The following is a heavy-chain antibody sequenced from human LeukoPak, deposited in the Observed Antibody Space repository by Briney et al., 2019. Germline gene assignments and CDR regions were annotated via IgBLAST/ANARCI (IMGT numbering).Heavy chain of an antibody. CDR1: GFTFSSYA. J-gene: IGHJ4*02. CDR3: AREVYYFDY. V-gene: IGHV3-30*04. D-gene: IGHD2-8*01. Sequence: GGSLRLSCAASGFTFSSYAMHWVRQAPGKGLEWVAVISYDGSNKYYADSVKGRFTISRDNSKNTLYLQMNSLRAEDTAVYYCAREVYYFDYWGQGTLVTVSS. CDR2: ISYDGSNK.